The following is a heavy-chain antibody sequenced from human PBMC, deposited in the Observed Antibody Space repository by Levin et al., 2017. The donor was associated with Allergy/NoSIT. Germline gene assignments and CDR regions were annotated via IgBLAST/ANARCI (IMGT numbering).Heavy chain of an antibody. CDR2: IIPIFGTA. V-gene: IGHV1-69*13. D-gene: IGHD3-22*01. CDR1: GGTFSSYA. CDR3: ARQPVGAMIVGPHAFDI. Sequence: SVKVSCKASGGTFSSYAISWVRQAPGQGLEWMGGIIPIFGTANYAQKFQGRVTITADESTSTAYMELSSLRSEDTAVYYCARQPVGAMIVGPHAFDIWGQGTMVTVSS. J-gene: IGHJ3*02.